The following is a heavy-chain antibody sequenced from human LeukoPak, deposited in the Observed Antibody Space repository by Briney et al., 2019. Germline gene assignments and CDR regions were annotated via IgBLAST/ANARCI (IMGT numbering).Heavy chain of an antibody. Sequence: PGGSLRLSCAASGFTFSSYWTHWVRQAPGKGLVWVSRINSDGSSTSYADSVKGRFTISRDNAKNTLYLQMNSLRAEDTAVYYCARVNSGATYYFDYWGQGTLVTVSS. J-gene: IGHJ4*02. CDR3: ARVNSGATYYFDY. D-gene: IGHD1-26*01. CDR2: INSDGSST. V-gene: IGHV3-74*01. CDR1: GFTFSSYW.